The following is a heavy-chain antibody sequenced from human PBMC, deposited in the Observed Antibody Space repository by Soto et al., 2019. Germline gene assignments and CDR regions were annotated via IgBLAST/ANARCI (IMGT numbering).Heavy chain of an antibody. D-gene: IGHD6-19*01. Sequence: EXLKSSGKSSGYXFTSYLVVWVRHMPGKGLELMGIIYPGDSDTRYSPSFQGQVTISADKSISTAYLQWSSLKASDPATYYCARLGAVAVTGAFDIWGQGTMVTVSS. V-gene: IGHV5-51*01. CDR1: GYXFTSYL. CDR3: ARLGAVAVTGAFDI. CDR2: IYPGDSDT. J-gene: IGHJ3*02.